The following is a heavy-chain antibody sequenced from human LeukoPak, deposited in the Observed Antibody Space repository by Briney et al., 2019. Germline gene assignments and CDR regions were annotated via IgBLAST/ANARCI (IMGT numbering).Heavy chain of an antibody. Sequence: SETLSLTCTVSGGSISSYYWSWIRQPPGKGLEWIGYIYYSGSTNYNPSLKSRVTMSVDTSKNQFSLKLSSVTAADTAVYYCARDMSINAVAGLGFDYWGQGTLATVSS. CDR1: GGSISSYY. CDR3: ARDMSINAVAGLGFDY. D-gene: IGHD6-19*01. V-gene: IGHV4-59*12. CDR2: IYYSGST. J-gene: IGHJ4*02.